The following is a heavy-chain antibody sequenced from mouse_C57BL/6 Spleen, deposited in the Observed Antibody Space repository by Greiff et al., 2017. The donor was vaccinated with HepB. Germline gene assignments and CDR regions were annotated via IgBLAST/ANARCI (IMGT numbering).Heavy chain of an antibody. J-gene: IGHJ1*03. CDR2: ISDGGSYT. CDR1: GFTFSSYA. D-gene: IGHD1-1*01. Sequence: EVQGVESGGGLVKPGGSLKLSCAASGFTFSSYAMSWVRQTPEKRLEWVATISDGGSYTYYPDNVKGRFTISRDNAKNNLYLQMSHLKSEDTAMYYCARYYYGSSRYFDVWGTGTTVTVSS. V-gene: IGHV5-4*01. CDR3: ARYYYGSSRYFDV.